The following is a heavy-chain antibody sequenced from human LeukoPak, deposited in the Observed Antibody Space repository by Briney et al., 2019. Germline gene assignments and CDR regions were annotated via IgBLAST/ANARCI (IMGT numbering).Heavy chain of an antibody. CDR2: INPNSGGT. Sequence: GASVKVSCKASGYTFIGYYMHWVRQAPGQGLEWMGWINPNSGGTNYAQKFQGRVTMTRDTSISTAYMELSRLRSDDTAVYYCARDFDCGGDCSGLDYWGQGTLVTVSS. CDR3: ARDFDCGGDCSGLDY. V-gene: IGHV1-2*02. CDR1: GYTFIGYY. D-gene: IGHD2-21*01. J-gene: IGHJ4*02.